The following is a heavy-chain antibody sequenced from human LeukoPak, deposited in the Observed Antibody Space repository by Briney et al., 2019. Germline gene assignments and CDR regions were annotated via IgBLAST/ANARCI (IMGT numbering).Heavy chain of an antibody. V-gene: IGHV3-30*02. J-gene: IGHJ4*02. CDR1: GLIFSTYG. Sequence: GGSLRLSCAASGLIFSTYGMHWVRQTPGKGLEWVAFIQNDGNDKYYADSVKGRFTVSRDNAKNSLYLQMNSLRAEDTAVYYCAREFRDSSGYYPTYYFDYWGQGTLVTVSS. CDR3: AREFRDSSGYYPTYYFDY. D-gene: IGHD3-22*01. CDR2: IQNDGNDK.